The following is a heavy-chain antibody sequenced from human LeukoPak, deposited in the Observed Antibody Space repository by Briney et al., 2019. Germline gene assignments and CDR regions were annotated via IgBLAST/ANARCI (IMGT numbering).Heavy chain of an antibody. CDR2: IYYSGST. Sequence: SETLSLPCTVSGGSISSYYWSWIRQPPEKGLEWIGYIYYSGSTNYNPSLKSRVTISIDTSKNQFSLKLSSVTAADTAVYYCARRSYSHGYSDYFDYWGQGTLVTVSS. D-gene: IGHD5-18*01. V-gene: IGHV4-59*08. CDR1: GGSISSYY. CDR3: ARRSYSHGYSDYFDY. J-gene: IGHJ4*02.